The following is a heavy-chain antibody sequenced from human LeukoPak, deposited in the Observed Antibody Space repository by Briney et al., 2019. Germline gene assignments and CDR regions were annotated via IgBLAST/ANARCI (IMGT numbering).Heavy chain of an antibody. CDR1: GGSFSGYY. Sequence: SETLSLTCAVYGGSFSGYYWSWIRQPPGKGLEWIGEINHSGSTNYNPSLKSRVTISVDTSKNQFSLKLSPVTAADTAVYYCARGLYDIFYYYMDVWGKGTTVTVSS. CDR3: ARGLYDIFYYYMDV. D-gene: IGHD3-22*01. CDR2: INHSGST. J-gene: IGHJ6*03. V-gene: IGHV4-34*01.